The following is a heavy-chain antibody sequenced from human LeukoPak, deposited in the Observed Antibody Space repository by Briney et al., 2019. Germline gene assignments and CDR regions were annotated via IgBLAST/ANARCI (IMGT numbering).Heavy chain of an antibody. Sequence: GGSLRLSCVVSGLSFSDSYMTWIRQTPGMGLESLAYISGSGHDIYYADSVKGRFTISRDNAKNSLYLQMNSLRAEDTAVYYCARDLKGQYQDAFDIWGQGTMVTVSS. D-gene: IGHD2-2*01. CDR3: ARDLKGQYQDAFDI. CDR2: ISGSGHDI. CDR1: GLSFSDSY. J-gene: IGHJ3*02. V-gene: IGHV3-11*04.